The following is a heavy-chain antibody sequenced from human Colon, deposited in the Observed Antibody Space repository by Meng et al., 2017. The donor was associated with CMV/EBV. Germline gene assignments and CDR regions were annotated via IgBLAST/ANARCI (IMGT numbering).Heavy chain of an antibody. J-gene: IGHJ5*02. CDR2: TYYRSKWYN. Sequence: SCAISGDSVSSNSAAWNWIRQSPSRGLEWLGRTYYRSKWYNDYAVSVKSRITINPDTSKNQFSLQLNSVTPEDTAVYYCARVRWSGSYRDDWFDPWGQGTLVTVSS. CDR1: GDSVSSNSAA. CDR3: ARVRWSGSYRDDWFDP. V-gene: IGHV6-1*01. D-gene: IGHD1-26*01.